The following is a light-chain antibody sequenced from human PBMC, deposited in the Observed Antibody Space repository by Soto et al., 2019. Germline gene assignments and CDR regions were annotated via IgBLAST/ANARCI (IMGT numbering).Light chain of an antibody. J-gene: IGLJ2*01. CDR3: SSYTSTSTLL. CDR1: TSDVGGYNY. V-gene: IGLV2-14*01. CDR2: EVT. Sequence: QSVLTQPASVSGSPGQSITISCTGTTSDVGGYNYVSWYQQHPGKAPKLMIYEVTDRPSGVSNRFSGSTSGITASLTISGLQAEDEAEYYCSSYTSTSTLLFCGVTTLTVL.